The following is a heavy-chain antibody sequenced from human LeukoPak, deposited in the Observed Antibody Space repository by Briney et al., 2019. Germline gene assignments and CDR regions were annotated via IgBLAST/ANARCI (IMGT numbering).Heavy chain of an antibody. CDR3: ARPFRPFTVTVYFDY. D-gene: IGHD4-17*01. CDR1: SGSFSGYY. J-gene: IGHJ4*02. CDR2: INHSGST. Sequence: SETLSLTCAVYSGSFSGYYWSWIRQPPGKGLEWIGEINHSGSTNYNPSLKSRVTISVDTSKNQFSLKLSSVTAADTAVYYCARPFRPFTVTVYFDYWGQGTLVTVSS. V-gene: IGHV4-34*01.